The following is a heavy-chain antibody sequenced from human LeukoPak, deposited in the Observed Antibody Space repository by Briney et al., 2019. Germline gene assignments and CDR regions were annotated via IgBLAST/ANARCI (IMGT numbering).Heavy chain of an antibody. Sequence: ASVKVSCKVSGYTLTELSMHWVRQAPGKGLEWMGGFEPEDGETIYAQKFQGRVTMTEDTSTDTAYMELSSLRSEDTAVYYCATDPGYYYGMDVWGQGTTVTVSS. J-gene: IGHJ6*02. CDR1: GYTLTELS. CDR2: FEPEDGET. CDR3: ATDPGYYYGMDV. V-gene: IGHV1-24*01.